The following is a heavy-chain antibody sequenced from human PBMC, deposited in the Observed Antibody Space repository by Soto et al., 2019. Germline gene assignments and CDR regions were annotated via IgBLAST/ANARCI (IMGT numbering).Heavy chain of an antibody. J-gene: IGHJ4*02. CDR1: GFIFINYA. D-gene: IGHD6-6*01. V-gene: IGHV3-30*04. CDR3: TKSSGGSSSVGMDY. CDR2: ITRDGYNK. Sequence: QVQLVESGGGVVQPGRSLRLSCAGSGFIFINYALNWVRQAPGKGLEWVASITRDGYNKYYADSVKGRFTISRDNSRDTLSLQMTALTIEDSSVYYCTKSSGGSSSVGMDYWGQGTRVTVSS.